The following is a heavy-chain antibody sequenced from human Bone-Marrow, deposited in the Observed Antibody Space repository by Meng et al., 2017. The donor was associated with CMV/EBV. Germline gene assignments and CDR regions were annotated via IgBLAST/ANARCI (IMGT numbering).Heavy chain of an antibody. J-gene: IGHJ6*02. D-gene: IGHD5-24*01. Sequence: ETLSLTCTVSGGSISSSSYSWGWIRQPPGKGLEWIGSIYYSGSTYYNPSLKSRVTISVDTSKNQFSLKLSSVTAADTAVYYCARDSSEINYYYYGMDVWGQGNTVPVSS. CDR2: IYYSGST. CDR1: GGSISSSSYS. CDR3: ARDSSEINYYYYGMDV. V-gene: IGHV4-39*07.